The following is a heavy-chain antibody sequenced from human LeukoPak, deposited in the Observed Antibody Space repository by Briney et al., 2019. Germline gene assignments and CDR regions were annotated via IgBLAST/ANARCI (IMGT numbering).Heavy chain of an antibody. Sequence: PGGSLRLSCAASGFTFSSYAMHWVRQAPGKGLEWVAVISYDGSNKYYADSVRGRFTISRDNSKNTLYLQMNSLRAEDTAVYYCARGLVVVVAGTPRDFDYWGQGTLVTVSS. V-gene: IGHV3-30-3*01. CDR2: ISYDGSNK. J-gene: IGHJ4*02. D-gene: IGHD2-15*01. CDR3: ARGLVVVVAGTPRDFDY. CDR1: GFTFSSYA.